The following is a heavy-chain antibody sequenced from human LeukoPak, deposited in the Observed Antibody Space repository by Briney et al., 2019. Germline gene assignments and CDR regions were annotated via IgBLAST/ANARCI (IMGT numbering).Heavy chain of an antibody. CDR1: GGSISSYY. CDR3: ASGGYSNGYGMQGGWFDP. CDR2: IYHSGST. V-gene: IGHV4-59*01. D-gene: IGHD5-18*01. Sequence: SETLSLTCTVSGGSISSYYWSWIRQPPGQGLEWIGYIYHSGSTNSHPSLKSRVTISVDTSKNQFSLKLSSVTAADTAVYYCASGGYSNGYGMQGGWFDPWGQGTLVTVSS. J-gene: IGHJ5*02.